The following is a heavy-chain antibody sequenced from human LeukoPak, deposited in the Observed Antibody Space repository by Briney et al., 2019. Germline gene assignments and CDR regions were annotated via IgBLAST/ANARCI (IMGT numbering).Heavy chain of an antibody. J-gene: IGHJ3*02. CDR3: ARVRHGPGSDAFDI. CDR1: GFTLSSNY. V-gene: IGHV3-66*02. CDR2: IYSGGST. Sequence: GGSLRLSCAASGFTLSSNYMSWVRQAPGKGLEWVSVIYSGGSTYYSDSVKGRFTISRDNSKNTLYLQMNSLRAEDTAVYYCARVRHGPGSDAFDIWGQGTMVTVSS. D-gene: IGHD3-16*01.